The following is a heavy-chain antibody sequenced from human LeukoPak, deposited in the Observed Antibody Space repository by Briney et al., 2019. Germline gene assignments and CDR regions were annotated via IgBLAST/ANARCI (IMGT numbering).Heavy chain of an antibody. V-gene: IGHV4-38-2*01. D-gene: IGHD1-26*01. J-gene: IGHJ4*02. CDR3: SRKVTYGSYYSYFDY. CDR2: ISYSGST. CDR1: GYSISSGYY. Sequence: SETLSLTCAVSGYSISSGYYWRWIRQPPGKGLEWIGTISYSGSTNYNPSLKSRVTISVDTSKNQFSLKVTSVTAADTAVYYLSRKVTYGSYYSYFDYWGQGTLVTVSS.